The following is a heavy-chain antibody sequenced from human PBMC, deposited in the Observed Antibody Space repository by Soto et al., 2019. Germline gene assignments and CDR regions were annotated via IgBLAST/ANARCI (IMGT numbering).Heavy chain of an antibody. CDR1: GGTFSSYA. V-gene: IGHV1-69*15. J-gene: IGHJ6*02. Sequence: QVQLVQSGAEVKKPGSSVKVSCKASGGTFSSYALNWVRQAPGQGLEWMGMIIPMFGTANYAQKFRGRVTITADESTRTAYMDLSSLKSEDTAVYYCARARIAAAAVYYYYAMDAWGLGTTVTVSS. CDR3: ARARIAAAAVYYYYAMDA. CDR2: IIPMFGTA. D-gene: IGHD6-25*01.